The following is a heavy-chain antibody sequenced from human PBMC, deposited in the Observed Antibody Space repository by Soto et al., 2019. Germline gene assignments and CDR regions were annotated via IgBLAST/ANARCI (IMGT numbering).Heavy chain of an antibody. CDR1: GGSISSGDYY. CDR3: ARDYDFWSRYPVDYGMDV. Sequence: PSETLSLTCTVSGGSISSGDYYWSWIRQPPGKGLEWIGYIYYSGSTYYNPSLKSRVTISVDTSKNQFSLKLSSVTAADTAVYYCARDYDFWSRYPVDYGMDVWGQGTTVTVSS. CDR2: IYYSGST. V-gene: IGHV4-30-4*01. D-gene: IGHD3-3*01. J-gene: IGHJ6*02.